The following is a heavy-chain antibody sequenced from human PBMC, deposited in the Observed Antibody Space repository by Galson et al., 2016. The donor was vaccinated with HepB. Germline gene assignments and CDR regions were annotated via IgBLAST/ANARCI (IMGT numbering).Heavy chain of an antibody. CDR2: IYYSGST. CDR3: ARRDCSGGSCTSPPYWYFGL. J-gene: IGHJ2*01. D-gene: IGHD2-15*01. V-gene: IGHV4-59*08. CDR1: GGSISDYY. Sequence: ETLSLTCTVSGGSISDYYWSWIRQPPGKGLEYIGYIYYSGSTNYNPSLESRVTMSVDTSKNQFSLKLNSVTAADTAVYFCARRDCSGGSCTSPPYWYFGLWGRGTLVTVSS.